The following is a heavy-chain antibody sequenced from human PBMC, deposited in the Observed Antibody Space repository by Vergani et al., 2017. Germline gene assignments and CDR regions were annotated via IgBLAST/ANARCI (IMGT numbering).Heavy chain of an antibody. J-gene: IGHJ4*02. D-gene: IGHD3-22*01. CDR1: GYSFTNYW. Sequence: EVHLVQSGAEVKKPGESLKISCQISGYSFTNYWIGWVRQMPGKGLEWMGIIHPADSDTRYSPSFQGQVTSSVDKSISTAYLQRSSLRASDTAMYYCARLYGRDSSGSKYFDYWGQGTLVTVSS. CDR2: IHPADSDT. V-gene: IGHV5-51*01. CDR3: ARLYGRDSSGSKYFDY.